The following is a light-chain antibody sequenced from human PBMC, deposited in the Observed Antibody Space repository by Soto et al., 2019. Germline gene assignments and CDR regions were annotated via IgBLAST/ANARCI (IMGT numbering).Light chain of an antibody. J-gene: IGKJ5*01. CDR2: GAS. V-gene: IGKV3D-20*02. CDR1: QSVSSAN. CDR3: QQRNTWPPIT. Sequence: EIVLTQSPGTLSLSPGERATLSGRASQSVSSANFAWYQQKPGQAPRLLIYGASSRATGIPARFSGSGSGTDFTLTISSLEPEDFALYYCQQRNTWPPITFGQGTRLEIK.